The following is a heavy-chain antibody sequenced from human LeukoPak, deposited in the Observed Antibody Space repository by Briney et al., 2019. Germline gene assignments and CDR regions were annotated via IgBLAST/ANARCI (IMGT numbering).Heavy chain of an antibody. CDR3: ARDEGSAILGYYYYYMDV. Sequence: SETLSLTCTVSGGSISSGGYYWSWIRQPQGKDLEWIGYIYYSGSTNYNPSLKSRVTISVDTSKNQFSLKLSSVTAADTAVYYCARDEGSAILGYYYYYMDVWGKGTTVTVSS. J-gene: IGHJ6*03. CDR1: GGSISSGGYY. D-gene: IGHD2-2*02. V-gene: IGHV4-61*08. CDR2: IYYSGST.